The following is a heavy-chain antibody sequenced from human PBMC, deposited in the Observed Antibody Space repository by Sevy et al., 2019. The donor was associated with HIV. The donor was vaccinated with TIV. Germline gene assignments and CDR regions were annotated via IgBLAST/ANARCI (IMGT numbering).Heavy chain of an antibody. Sequence: GGSLRLSCTASGFSFSSYMMNWVRQAPGKGLEWVASISYSRNYIYYADSLKGRFSISRDNAKNSLFLQMNSLRAEDTAVYYCAGPYGSGSWEAFDVWGQGTMVTVSS. CDR3: AGPYGSGSWEAFDV. V-gene: IGHV3-21*01. J-gene: IGHJ3*01. CDR1: GFSFSSYM. D-gene: IGHD3-10*01. CDR2: ISYSRNYI.